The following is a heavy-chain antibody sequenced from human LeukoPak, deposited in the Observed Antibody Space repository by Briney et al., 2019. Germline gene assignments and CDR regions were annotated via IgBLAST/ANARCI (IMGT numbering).Heavy chain of an antibody. CDR3: AKDATYYYGSGSLY. CDR2: ISGSGGST. Sequence: GGSLRLSCAASGFTFSSYAMSWVRQAPGKGLEWVSAISGSGGSTYYADSVKGRFTISRDNSKNTLYLQMNSLRAEYTAVYYCAKDATYYYGSGSLYWGQGTLVTVSS. J-gene: IGHJ4*02. V-gene: IGHV3-23*01. D-gene: IGHD3-10*01. CDR1: GFTFSSYA.